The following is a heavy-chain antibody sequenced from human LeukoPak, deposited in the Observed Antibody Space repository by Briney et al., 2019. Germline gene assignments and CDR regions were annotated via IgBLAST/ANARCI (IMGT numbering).Heavy chain of an antibody. CDR2: IYYTGST. CDR1: GGSISSYY. CDR3: ARPLATVTTGSFHI. Sequence: PSETLSLTCTVSGGSISSYYWTWIRQPPGKGLEWIGYIYYTGSTNYNSSLKSRVTISLDTSKNQFSLKLSSVTAADTAVYYCARPLATVTTGSFHIWGQGTMVTVSS. D-gene: IGHD4-11*01. J-gene: IGHJ3*02. V-gene: IGHV4-59*01.